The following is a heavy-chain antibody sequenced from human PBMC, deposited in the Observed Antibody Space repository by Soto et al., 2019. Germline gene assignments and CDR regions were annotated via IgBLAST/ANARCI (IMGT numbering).Heavy chain of an antibody. CDR3: ARSRRGAYSSGWYSPSGYYNYGVDV. D-gene: IGHD6-19*01. V-gene: IGHV5-51*01. Sequence: LGESLKISCKASGYSFTTYCIGWVRQMPGKGLEWMGIIYPGDSDTKYSPSLQGQVSISADTSISTAYLQWTSLKASDTAMYYCARSRRGAYSSGWYSPSGYYNYGVDVWGQGTKVTVPS. CDR2: IYPGDSDT. CDR1: GYSFTTYC. J-gene: IGHJ6*02.